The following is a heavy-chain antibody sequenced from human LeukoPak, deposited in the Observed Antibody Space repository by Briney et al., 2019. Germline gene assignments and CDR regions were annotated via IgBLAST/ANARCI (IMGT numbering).Heavy chain of an antibody. CDR1: GGSISSSSYH. CDR2: IYTSGST. J-gene: IGHJ3*02. Sequence: SQTLSLTCTVSGGSISSSSYHWSWIRQPAGKGLEWIGRIYTSGSTNYNPSLKSRVTISVDTSKNQSSLKLSSVTAADTAVYYCARMIYGSGSCFAFHAFDIWGQGTMVTVSS. CDR3: ARMIYGSGSCFAFHAFDI. D-gene: IGHD3-10*01. V-gene: IGHV4-61*02.